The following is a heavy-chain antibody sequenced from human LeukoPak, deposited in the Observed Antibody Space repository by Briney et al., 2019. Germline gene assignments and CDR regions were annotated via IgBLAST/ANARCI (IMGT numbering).Heavy chain of an antibody. CDR1: GFTFSASA. D-gene: IGHD3-22*01. CDR2: IRSKPHNYAT. Sequence: GGSLRFSCAASGFTFSASAMHWVRQASGKGLEWVGRIRSKPHNYATAYAASVKGRFTLSRDDSENTAFLQMNSLRTEDTAVYYCAKTRETYDFSGYYNGFDYWGQGTLVSVSS. J-gene: IGHJ4*02. V-gene: IGHV3-73*01. CDR3: AKTRETYDFSGYYNGFDY.